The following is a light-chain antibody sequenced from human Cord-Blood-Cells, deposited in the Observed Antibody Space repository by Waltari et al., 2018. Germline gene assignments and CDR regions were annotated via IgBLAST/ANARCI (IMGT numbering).Light chain of an antibody. V-gene: IGKV3-11*01. CDR2: DAS. J-gene: IGKJ4*01. Sequence: EIVLTQSPATLSLSPGERPTLPCRASQSVSSYLAWYQQKPGQAPRLLIYDASNRATGIPARFSGSGSGTDFTLTISSLEPEDFVVYYCQQRSNWPALTFGGGTKVEIK. CDR1: QSVSSY. CDR3: QQRSNWPALT.